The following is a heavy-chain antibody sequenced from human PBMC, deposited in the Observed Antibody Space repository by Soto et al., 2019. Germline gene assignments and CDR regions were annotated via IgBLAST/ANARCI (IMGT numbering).Heavy chain of an antibody. D-gene: IGHD3-22*01. CDR1: GFTFSSYG. Sequence: PGGSLRLSCAASGFTFSSYGMHWVRQAPGKGLEWVAVIWYDGSNKYYADSVKGRFTISRDNSKNTLYLQMNSLRAEDTAVYYCAWVFSGYYYYYYGKAVWGQGTTVPVS. V-gene: IGHV3-33*01. J-gene: IGHJ6*02. CDR3: AWVFSGYYYYYYGKAV. CDR2: IWYDGSNK.